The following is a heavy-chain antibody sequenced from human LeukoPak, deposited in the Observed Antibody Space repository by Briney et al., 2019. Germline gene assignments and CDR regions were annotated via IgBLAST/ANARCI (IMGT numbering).Heavy chain of an antibody. Sequence: GGSLRLSCAASGFTFDDYAMHWVRQAPGKGLEWVSLISGDGGSTYYADSVKGRFTISRDNIKYSLYLQMNSLRTVDTALYFCAKAPWDYIWGTYRSGDHWGQGTLVTVSS. CDR1: GFTFDDYA. CDR3: AKAPWDYIWGTYRSGDH. D-gene: IGHD3-16*02. J-gene: IGHJ4*02. CDR2: ISGDGGST. V-gene: IGHV3-43*02.